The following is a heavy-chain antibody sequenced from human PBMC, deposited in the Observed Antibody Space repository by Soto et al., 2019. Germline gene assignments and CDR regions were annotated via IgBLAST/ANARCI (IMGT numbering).Heavy chain of an antibody. D-gene: IGHD1-26*01. V-gene: IGHV3-30*18. CDR3: AKDHRWVRTIIEMSPSRFDP. CDR1: GFTFSTFG. Sequence: QVQLVESGGGVVQPGRSLRLSCTVSGFTFSTFGMYWLRQAPGKGLEWVAAISYDGRNENYADSVKGRFTVSRDNSKKTLYLETNSLRDADTAVYDCAKDHRWVRTIIEMSPSRFDPWGQGSLVIVSS. CDR2: ISYDGRNE. J-gene: IGHJ5*02.